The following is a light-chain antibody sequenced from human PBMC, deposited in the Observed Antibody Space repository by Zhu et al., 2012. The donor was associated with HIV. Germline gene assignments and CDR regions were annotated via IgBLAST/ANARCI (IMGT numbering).Light chain of an antibody. J-gene: IGKJ2*01. CDR1: QSVGSN. CDR3: QHYNDWPPLYT. Sequence: EIVMMQSPATLSVSSGEGATLSCRISQSVGSNLAWYQQKPGQAPRLVIYGASTRATGIPARFSGSGSGTDFTLTISSLQSEDFAVYYCQHYNDWPPLYTFGQGTKLEMK. CDR2: GAS. V-gene: IGKV3-15*01.